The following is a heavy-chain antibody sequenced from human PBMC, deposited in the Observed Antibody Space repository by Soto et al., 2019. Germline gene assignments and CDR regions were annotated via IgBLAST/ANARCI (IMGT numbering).Heavy chain of an antibody. D-gene: IGHD1-1*01. J-gene: IGHJ4*02. CDR3: AKLGTMGVFVN. Sequence: EVQLLESGGGLVPPGGSLRLSCAASGFTFSSYAMSWVRQAPGEGLEWLAGITFRGDNTYYADSVEGRFTLSRDNSRNRLDLQMNSLKVEDTALYYCAKLGTMGVFVNWGQGTLLTVSS. CDR2: ITFRGDNT. V-gene: IGHV3-23*01. CDR1: GFTFSSYA.